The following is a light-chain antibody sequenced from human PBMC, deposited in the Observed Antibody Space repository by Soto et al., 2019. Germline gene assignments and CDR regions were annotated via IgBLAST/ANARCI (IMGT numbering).Light chain of an antibody. Sequence: QSVLTQPASMSGSPGQSITLSCIETLSYFGTKKFFSWYQQHPGKAPKLIIYEGTKRPSGVSDRFSGSKSVNTASLTLSGLQAEDEADYFCCLYTATFSVFGGGTKLTVL. V-gene: IGLV2-23*01. CDR2: EGT. CDR3: CLYTATFSV. J-gene: IGLJ3*02. CDR1: LSYFGTKKF.